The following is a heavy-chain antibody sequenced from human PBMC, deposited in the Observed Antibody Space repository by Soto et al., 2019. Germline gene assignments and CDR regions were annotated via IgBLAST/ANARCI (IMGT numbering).Heavy chain of an antibody. Sequence: PSETLSLTCAVYGGSFSGYYWSWIRQPPGKGLEWIGEINHSGSTNYNPSLKSRVTISVDTSKNQFSLKLSSVTAADTAVYYCARERFLEWFYYYYYGMDVWGQGTTVTVSS. CDR2: INHSGST. V-gene: IGHV4-34*01. CDR1: GGSFSGYY. CDR3: ARERFLEWFYYYYYGMDV. D-gene: IGHD3-3*01. J-gene: IGHJ6*02.